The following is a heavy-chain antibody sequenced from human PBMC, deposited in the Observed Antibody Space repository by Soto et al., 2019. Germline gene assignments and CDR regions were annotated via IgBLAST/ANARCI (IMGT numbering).Heavy chain of an antibody. J-gene: IGHJ4*02. D-gene: IGHD4-17*01. CDR2: IYTGGST. CDR3: ARDYGGSGRFDY. CDR1: GFTVSSNY. V-gene: IGHV3-66*01. Sequence: EVQLVESGGGLVQPGGSLRLSCATSGFTVSSNYMSWVRQAPGKGLEWVSVIYTGGSTYYADSVKGRFTISRDNSKNTLYLQMNSLRAEDTAVYYCARDYGGSGRFDYWGQGTLVTVSS.